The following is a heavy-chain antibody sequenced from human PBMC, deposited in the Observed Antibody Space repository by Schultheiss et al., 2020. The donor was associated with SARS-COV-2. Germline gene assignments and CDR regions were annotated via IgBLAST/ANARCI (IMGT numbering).Heavy chain of an antibody. CDR2: ISSASGYT. Sequence: GGSLRLSCAAAGFTFNDYYMSWIRQAPGKGLEWVSYISSASGYTNYADSVRGRFTISRHNSKNTLYLQMNSLRAEDTAVYYCARDQYYYDSSGYYLPYYYYGMDVWGQGTTVTVSS. V-gene: IGHV3-11*05. J-gene: IGHJ6*02. CDR1: GFTFNDYY. CDR3: ARDQYYYDSSGYYLPYYYYGMDV. D-gene: IGHD3-22*01.